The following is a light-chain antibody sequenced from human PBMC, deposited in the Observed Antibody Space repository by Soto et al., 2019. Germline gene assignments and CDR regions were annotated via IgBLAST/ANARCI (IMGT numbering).Light chain of an antibody. Sequence: EIVLTQSPDTLSLSPGESATLSCRASQSVGGTYLAWYQQKPGQAPRLLIYGASSRATGVPARFSGSVSGTEFTLTISRLEAEDFAVYYCQQYGGSSWTFDQGTKVEIK. V-gene: IGKV3-20*01. CDR3: QQYGGSSWT. CDR2: GAS. CDR1: QSVGGTY. J-gene: IGKJ1*01.